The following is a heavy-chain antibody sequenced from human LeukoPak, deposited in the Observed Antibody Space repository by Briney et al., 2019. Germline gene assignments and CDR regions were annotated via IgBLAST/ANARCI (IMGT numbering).Heavy chain of an antibody. CDR2: MNPNSGNT. J-gene: IGHJ6*02. V-gene: IGHV1-8*01. CDR1: GYTFTSYD. CDR3: ARGKLELRTYYYYGVDV. Sequence: ASVKVSCTASGYTFTSYDINWVRQATGQGLEWMGWMNPNSGNTGYAQKFQGRVTMTRNTSISTAYMELSSLRSEDTAVYYCARGKLELRTYYYYGVDVWGQGTTVTVSS. D-gene: IGHD1-7*01.